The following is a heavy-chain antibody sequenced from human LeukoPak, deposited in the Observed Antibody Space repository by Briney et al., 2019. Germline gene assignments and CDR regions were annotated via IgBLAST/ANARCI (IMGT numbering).Heavy chain of an antibody. V-gene: IGHV1-8*01. CDR1: GYTFTSYD. CDR3: ARVGGSYYKLSYYMDV. J-gene: IGHJ6*03. CDR2: MNPNSGNT. D-gene: IGHD1-26*01. Sequence: ASVKVSCKASGYTFTSYDINWVGQATGQRLEWMGWMNPNSGNTGYAQKFQGRVTMTRNTSISTAYMELSSLRSEDTAVYYCARVGGSYYKLSYYMDVWGKGTTVTVSS.